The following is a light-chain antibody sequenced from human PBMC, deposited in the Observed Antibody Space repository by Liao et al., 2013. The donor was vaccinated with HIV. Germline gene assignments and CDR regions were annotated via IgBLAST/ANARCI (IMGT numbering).Light chain of an antibody. CDR2: YDS. V-gene: IGLV3-21*01. Sequence: SYVLTQPPSVSVAPGKTATITCGGNNIGSKSVHWYQQKPGQAPVLVIYYDSDRPSGISERFSGSNSGNTATLTISRVEAGDEADYYCQVWDSSSALFGGGTKLTVL. J-gene: IGLJ2*01. CDR1: NIGSKS. CDR3: QVWDSSSAL.